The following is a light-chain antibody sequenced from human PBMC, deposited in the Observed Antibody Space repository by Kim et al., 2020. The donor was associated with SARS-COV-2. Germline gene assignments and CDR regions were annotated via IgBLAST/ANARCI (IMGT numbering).Light chain of an antibody. CDR1: KLGDKY. Sequence: SYELTQPPSVSVSPGQTANITCSGDKLGDKYACWYQQKPGQSPVLVIYQDSKRPSGIPERFSGSNSGNTATLTISGTQAMDEADYYCQAWDSTFGGGTKLTVL. CDR2: QDS. CDR3: QAWDST. J-gene: IGLJ2*01. V-gene: IGLV3-1*01.